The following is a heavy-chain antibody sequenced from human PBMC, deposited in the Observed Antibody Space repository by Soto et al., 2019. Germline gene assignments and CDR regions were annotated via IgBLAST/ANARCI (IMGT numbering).Heavy chain of an antibody. CDR2: ISSSGSTK. J-gene: IGHJ6*02. V-gene: IGHV3-48*03. Sequence: PGGSLRLSCEGSGCTFSSYEMNWVRQAPGKGLEWVSYISSSGSTKNYADSVKGRFTISRDNVKNSLYLQMNSLRAEDTAVYYCARVPRNFYYNGMDVWGQGTTVTVSS. CDR1: GCTFSSYE. CDR3: ARVPRNFYYNGMDV.